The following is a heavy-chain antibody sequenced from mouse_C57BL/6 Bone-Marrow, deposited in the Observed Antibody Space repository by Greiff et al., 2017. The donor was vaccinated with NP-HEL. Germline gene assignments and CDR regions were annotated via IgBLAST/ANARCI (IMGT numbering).Heavy chain of an antibody. CDR1: GFSFNTYA. J-gene: IGHJ4*01. CDR2: IRSKSNNYAT. CDR3: VRPHYYGSSFAMDY. D-gene: IGHD1-1*01. Sequence: EVQVVESGGGLVQPKGSLKLSCAASGFSFNTYAMNWVRQAPGKGLEWVARIRSKSNNYATYYADSVKDRFTISRDDSESMLYLQMNNLKTEDTAMYYCVRPHYYGSSFAMDYWGQGTSVTVSS. V-gene: IGHV10-1*01.